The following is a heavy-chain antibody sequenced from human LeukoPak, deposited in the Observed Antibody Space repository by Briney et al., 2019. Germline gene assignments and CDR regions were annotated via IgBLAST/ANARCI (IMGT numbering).Heavy chain of an antibody. CDR1: GYTFTSYY. J-gene: IGHJ3*02. D-gene: IGHD6-19*01. CDR3: ARDLDSSGWYRTGAFDI. Sequence: ASVKVSCKASGYTFTSYYMHWVRQAPGRGLEWMGIINPSGGSTSYAQKFQGRVTMTRDTSTSTVYMELSSLGSEDTAVYYCARDLDSSGWYRTGAFDIWGQGTMVTVSS. V-gene: IGHV1-46*01. CDR2: INPSGGST.